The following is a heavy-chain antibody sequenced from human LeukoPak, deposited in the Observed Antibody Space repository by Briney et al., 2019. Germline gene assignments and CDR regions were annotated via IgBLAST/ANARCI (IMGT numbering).Heavy chain of an antibody. Sequence: PGGSLRLSCAASGFTFSSYAMSWVRQAPGKGLDWVSAISGSGGSTYYADSVKGRFTISRDNSKNTLYLQMNSLRAEDTAVYYCAKCGGGSSGWPYFDYWGQGTLVTVSS. CDR1: GFTFSSYA. CDR2: ISGSGGST. J-gene: IGHJ4*02. CDR3: AKCGGGSSGWPYFDY. V-gene: IGHV3-23*01. D-gene: IGHD6-19*01.